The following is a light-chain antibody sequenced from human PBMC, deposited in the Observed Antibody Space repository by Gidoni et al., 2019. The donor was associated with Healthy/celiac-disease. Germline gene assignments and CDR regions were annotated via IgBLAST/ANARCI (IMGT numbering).Light chain of an antibody. CDR2: AAS. CDR3: QQSYSTLWT. CDR1: QSISSY. Sequence: DSQMTQSPSHLSASVGNRVTITCRASQSISSYLNWYQQKPGKAPKLLIYAASSLQSGVPSRFSGSGSGTDFTLTISSLQPEDFATYYCQQSYSTLWTFGQGTKAEIK. V-gene: IGKV1-39*01. J-gene: IGKJ1*01.